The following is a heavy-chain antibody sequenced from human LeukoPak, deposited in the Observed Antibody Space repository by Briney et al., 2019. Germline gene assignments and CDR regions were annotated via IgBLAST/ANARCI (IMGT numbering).Heavy chain of an antibody. D-gene: IGHD1-1*01. CDR3: ATPGTVVSRGTFYP. V-gene: IGHV4-39*01. J-gene: IGHJ5*02. Sequence: SETLSLTCTVSGGSIISSSYYWAWIRQPPGKGLEWIGSIFYSGNTYYNPSLKSRVTISVDTSKNQFSLKLSSVTAADTTVYYCATPGTVVSRGTFYPWGQGTLVTVSS. CDR1: GGSIISSSYY. CDR2: IFYSGNT.